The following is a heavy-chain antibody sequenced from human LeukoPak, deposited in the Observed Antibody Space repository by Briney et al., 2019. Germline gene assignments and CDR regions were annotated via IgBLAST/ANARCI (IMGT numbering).Heavy chain of an antibody. Sequence: SVKVSCKASGGTFSSYAISWVRQAPGQGLEWMGGIIPIFGTANYAQKFQGRVTITADESTSTAYMELSSLRSEDTAVYYCARTTTRDGYIDNFDYWGQGTLVTVSS. CDR1: GGTFSSYA. CDR3: ARTTTRDGYIDNFDY. J-gene: IGHJ4*02. V-gene: IGHV1-69*01. CDR2: IIPIFGTA. D-gene: IGHD5-24*01.